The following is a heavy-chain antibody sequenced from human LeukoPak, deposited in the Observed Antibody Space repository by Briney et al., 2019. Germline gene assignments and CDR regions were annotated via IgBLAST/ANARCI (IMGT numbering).Heavy chain of an antibody. Sequence: GGSLRLSCAASGFTVSSNYMSWVRQAPGKGLEWVSSVSGSGKNTYYPDSVKGRFSISRDNSKNTLYLQMNSLRPEDTAMYYCAREGGYVFDYWGQGTLVTVSS. CDR3: AREGGYVFDY. CDR1: GFTVSSNY. V-gene: IGHV3-53*01. D-gene: IGHD5-12*01. J-gene: IGHJ4*02. CDR2: SGSGKNT.